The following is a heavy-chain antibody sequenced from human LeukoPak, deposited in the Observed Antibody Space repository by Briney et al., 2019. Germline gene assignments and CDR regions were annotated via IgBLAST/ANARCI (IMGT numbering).Heavy chain of an antibody. CDR1: GGSIRSYY. Sequence: SETLSLTCSVSGGSIRSYYWSWVRQPPGKGLEYVGHIYYTGSTDYNPSLKSRVTMSLDMSKNQFSLKLSSVTAADTAVYSCARFSAHQLRSGYYYYMDVWGKGTTVTVSS. CDR3: ARFSAHQLRSGYYYYMDV. CDR2: IYYTGST. J-gene: IGHJ6*03. D-gene: IGHD2-2*01. V-gene: IGHV4-59*01.